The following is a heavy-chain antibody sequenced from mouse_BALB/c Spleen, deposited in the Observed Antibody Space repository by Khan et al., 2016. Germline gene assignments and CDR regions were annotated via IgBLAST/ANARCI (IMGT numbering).Heavy chain of an antibody. J-gene: IGHJ3*01. CDR1: GYTFSRYW. CDR3: ARGAY. Sequence: QVQLQQSGAELMKPGASVKISCKATGYTFSRYWLEWVKERPGHGLAWIGEILPGTGSTNYNEKLKGKATFTAETSSNTAYIQLSSLTSEDSAVYYCARGAYWGRGTRVTGSA. V-gene: IGHV1-9*01. CDR2: ILPGTGST.